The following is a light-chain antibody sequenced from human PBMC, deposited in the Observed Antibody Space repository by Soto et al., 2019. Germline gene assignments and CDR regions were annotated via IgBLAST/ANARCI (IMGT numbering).Light chain of an antibody. J-gene: IGKJ5*01. CDR3: HQYYNSPIP. Sequence: IVMTQSPDSLAVSLGERATINCKSSRSILSSSNNKNYLGWYQQKTGQPPKLLIYWASTRNSGVPDRFSGSGSGADFTLTISSLKAEDVALYYCHQYYNSPIPFGQGTRLEIK. CDR1: RSILSSSNNKNY. CDR2: WAS. V-gene: IGKV4-1*01.